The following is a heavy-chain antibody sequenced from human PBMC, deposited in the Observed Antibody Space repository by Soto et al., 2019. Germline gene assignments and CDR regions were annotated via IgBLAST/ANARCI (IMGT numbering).Heavy chain of an antibody. Sequence: PGGSLRLSCAASGFTFSSYSMNWVRQAPGKGLEWVSSISSSSSYIYYADSVKGRFTISRDNAKNSLSLQMNSLRAEDTAVYYCARDGPHYYDSSGYIDYWGQGTLVTVSS. CDR2: ISSSSSYI. CDR1: GFTFSSYS. J-gene: IGHJ4*02. CDR3: ARDGPHYYDSSGYIDY. V-gene: IGHV3-21*01. D-gene: IGHD3-22*01.